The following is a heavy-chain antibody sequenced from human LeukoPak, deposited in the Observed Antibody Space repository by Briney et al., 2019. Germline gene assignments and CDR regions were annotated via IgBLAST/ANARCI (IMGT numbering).Heavy chain of an antibody. V-gene: IGHV3-30*02. CDR2: IQTDGGDK. Sequence: GGSLRLSCAASGINFRASGMHWVRQAPGMGLEWVTFIQTDGGDKKYAASVAGRFTISRDNSKNTVYLHMSSLRPDDTALYYCAKEGGTVVIGRFDYWGQGTLVTVSS. J-gene: IGHJ4*02. CDR3: AKEGGTVVIGRFDY. CDR1: GINFRASG. D-gene: IGHD2-2*01.